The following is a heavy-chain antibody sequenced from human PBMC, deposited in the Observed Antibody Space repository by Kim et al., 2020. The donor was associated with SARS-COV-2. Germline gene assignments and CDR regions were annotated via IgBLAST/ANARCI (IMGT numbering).Heavy chain of an antibody. V-gene: IGHV1-46*01. D-gene: IGHD2-15*01. CDR2: INPSGGST. Sequence: ASVKVSCKASGYTFTSYYMHWVRQAPGQGLEWMGIINPSGGSTSYAQKFQGRVTMSRDTSTSTVYMELSSLRSEDTAVYYCARERGIVVVVAATRNWFDPWGQGTLVTVSS. J-gene: IGHJ5*02. CDR3: ARERGIVVVVAATRNWFDP. CDR1: GYTFTSYY.